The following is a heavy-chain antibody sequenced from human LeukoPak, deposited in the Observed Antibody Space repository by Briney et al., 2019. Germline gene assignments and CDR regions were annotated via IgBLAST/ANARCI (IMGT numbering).Heavy chain of an antibody. CDR3: ARGLWPSNSSGWRPIYYFDY. CDR1: GGSISSSSYY. J-gene: IGHJ4*02. CDR2: IYYSGST. Sequence: PSETLSLTCTVSGGSISSSSYYWGWIRQPPGKGLEWIGSIYYSGSTYYNPSLKSRVTISVDTSKNQFSLKLSSVTAADTAVYYCARGLWPSNSSGWRPIYYFDYWGQGTLVTVSS. D-gene: IGHD6-19*01. V-gene: IGHV4-39*07.